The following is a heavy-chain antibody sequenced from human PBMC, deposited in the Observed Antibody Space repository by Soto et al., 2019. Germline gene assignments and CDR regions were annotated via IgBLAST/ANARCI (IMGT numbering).Heavy chain of an antibody. J-gene: IGHJ6*02. Sequence: SETLSLTCTVANGSVSSGTYSWSWVRQPPGKGLEWIGYIHYSGTTNYTPSPKSRLTMSMDRANDHFSLNLTSVTAADTAVYFCARGHYYYGMDVWGQGITVTVSS. CDR1: NGSVSSGTYS. CDR2: IHYSGTT. V-gene: IGHV4-30-2*01. CDR3: ARGHYYYGMDV.